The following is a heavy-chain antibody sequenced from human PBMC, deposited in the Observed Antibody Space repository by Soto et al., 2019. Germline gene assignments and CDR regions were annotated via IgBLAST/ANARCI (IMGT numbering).Heavy chain of an antibody. J-gene: IGHJ6*02. V-gene: IGHV5-10-1*01. CDR2: IDPSDSYT. CDR3: AIPGSWYGGRSYYGMDV. CDR1: GYSFTSYW. Sequence: GASLKISCKGSGYSFTSYWISWVRQMPGKGLEWMGRIDPSDSYTNYSPSFQGHVTISADKSISTAYLQWSSLKASDTAMYYCAIPGSWYGGRSYYGMDVWGQGTTVTVSS. D-gene: IGHD2-15*01.